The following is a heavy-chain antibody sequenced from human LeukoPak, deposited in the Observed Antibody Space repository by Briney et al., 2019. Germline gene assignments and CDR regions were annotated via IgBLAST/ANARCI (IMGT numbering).Heavy chain of an antibody. CDR1: GYTFTSYG. V-gene: IGHV1-18*01. CDR3: ARTSRWGSGWFLGVNAFDI. J-gene: IGHJ3*02. CDR2: ISGYNGNT. D-gene: IGHD6-19*01. Sequence: ASVKVSCKASGYTFTSYGISWVRQAPGQGLEWMGWISGYNGNTNYAQKVQGRVTMTTDTSTSTAYMELKSLRSDDTAVYYCARTSRWGSGWFLGVNAFDIWGQGTMVTVSS.